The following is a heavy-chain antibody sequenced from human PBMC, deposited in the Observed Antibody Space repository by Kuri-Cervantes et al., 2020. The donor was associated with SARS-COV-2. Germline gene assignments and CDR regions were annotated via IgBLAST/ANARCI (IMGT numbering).Heavy chain of an antibody. J-gene: IGHJ4*02. Sequence: GESLMISCAASGFTFSSYGIHWVRQAPGKGLEWVAFIRYDGSKKYYEDSVKGRFTITRDNSKKTLYLQMNSLRAEDTAVHYCASLRLGELSSRHFDYWGQGTLVTVSS. CDR2: IRYDGSKK. V-gene: IGHV3-30*02. CDR1: GFTFSSYG. CDR3: ASLRLGELSSRHFDY. D-gene: IGHD3-16*02.